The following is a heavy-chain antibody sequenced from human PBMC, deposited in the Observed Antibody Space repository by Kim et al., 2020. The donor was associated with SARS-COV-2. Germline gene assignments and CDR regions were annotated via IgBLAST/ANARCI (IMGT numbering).Heavy chain of an antibody. V-gene: IGHV3-23*01. CDR3: AKCLGKFKLPLRYRYYVMDL. J-gene: IGHJ6*02. D-gene: IGHD2-15*01. Sequence: GGSLRLSCAAPGITFSDFAMGWVRQAPGKGLEWVSTIGASGDITYYADPLKGRFTISRDNSKKTLYLQMNDLRAEDTAAYYCAKCLGKFKLPLRYRYYVMDLWGQGTTVTVSS. CDR1: GITFSDFA. CDR2: IGASGDIT.